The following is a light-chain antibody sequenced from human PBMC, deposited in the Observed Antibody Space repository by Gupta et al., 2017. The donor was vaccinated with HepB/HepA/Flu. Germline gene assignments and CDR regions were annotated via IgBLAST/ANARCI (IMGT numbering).Light chain of an antibody. V-gene: IGLV3-21*01. Sequence: SYLLTQPPSVSAAPGEPATIACGGDAMGIKGVHWSQQKPGLPPILMIYFRGDRPSGIPERCSGSNSGGAATLTITSVEAGDEAAYFCQVWDRDQPVFGGGTKLTVL. CDR2: FRG. J-gene: IGLJ3*02. CDR3: QVWDRDQPV. CDR1: AMGIKG.